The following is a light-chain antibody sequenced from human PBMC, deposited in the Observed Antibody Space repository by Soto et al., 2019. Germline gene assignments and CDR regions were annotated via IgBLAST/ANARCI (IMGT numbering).Light chain of an antibody. J-gene: IGLJ2*01. V-gene: IGLV1-51*01. CDR3: GTWDSSLSSVV. CDR2: DNN. Sequence: QSVLTQPPSVSAAPGQKVTISCSGGSSNIGSNYVSWYQQLPGTAPKLLIYDNNERPSGIPDRFSGSKSGTSATLGISGLQTGDEADYYCGTWDSSLSSVVFGGGTQLTVL. CDR1: SSNIGSNY.